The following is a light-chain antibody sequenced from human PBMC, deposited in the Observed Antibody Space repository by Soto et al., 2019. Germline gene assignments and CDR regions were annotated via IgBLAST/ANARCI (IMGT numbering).Light chain of an antibody. J-gene: IGLJ1*01. Sequence: QSALTQPASVSGSPGQSITISCTGTSSDVGGYNYVSWYQQYPGKAPKLMIYDVSNRPSGVSNRFSGSKSGNTASLTISGLQAEDEADYYCNSYTTTRTLVFGTGTKLTVL. CDR3: NSYTTTRTLV. CDR1: SSDVGGYNY. V-gene: IGLV2-14*01. CDR2: DVS.